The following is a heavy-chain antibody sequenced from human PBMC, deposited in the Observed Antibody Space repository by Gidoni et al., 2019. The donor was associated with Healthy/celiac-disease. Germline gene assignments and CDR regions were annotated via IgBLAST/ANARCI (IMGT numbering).Heavy chain of an antibody. D-gene: IGHD3-9*01. Sequence: QVQLVESGGGVVQPGRSLRLSSAASGFTFSSYAMHWVRQAPGKGLDWVAVISYDGSNKYYADTVKGRFTISRDNSKNTLYLQMNSLRAEDTAVYYCASLPHYDILTGSGRAFDYWGQGTLVTVSS. V-gene: IGHV3-30*04. CDR2: ISYDGSNK. CDR1: GFTFSSYA. CDR3: ASLPHYDILTGSGRAFDY. J-gene: IGHJ4*02.